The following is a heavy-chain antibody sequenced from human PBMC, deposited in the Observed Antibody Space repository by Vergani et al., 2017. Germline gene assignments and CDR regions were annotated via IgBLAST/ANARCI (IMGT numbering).Heavy chain of an antibody. CDR1: GFTFSSYS. CDR3: ARDPIAARPGYFDY. D-gene: IGHD6-6*01. Sequence: EVQLVESGGGLVKPGGSLRLSCAASGFTFSSYSMNWVRQAPGKGLEWVSSISSSSSYIYYADSVKGRFTISRDNAKNSLYLQINSLRAEDTAVYYCARDPIAARPGYFDYWGQGTLVTVSS. CDR2: ISSSSSYI. J-gene: IGHJ4*02. V-gene: IGHV3-21*01.